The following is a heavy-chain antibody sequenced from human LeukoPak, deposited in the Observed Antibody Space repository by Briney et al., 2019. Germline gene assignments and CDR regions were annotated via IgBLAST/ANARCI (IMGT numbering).Heavy chain of an antibody. D-gene: IGHD6-19*01. CDR1: GGSFSGYY. J-gene: IGHJ5*02. V-gene: IGHV4-34*01. CDR3: ARGVGSGWSNWFDP. CDR2: INHSGST. Sequence: SETLSLTCAVYGGSFSGYYWSWIRQPPGKGLEWIGEINHSGSTNYNPSLKSRVTISVDTSKNQFSLKLSSVTAADTAVYYCARGVGSGWSNWFDPWGQGTLVTVSS.